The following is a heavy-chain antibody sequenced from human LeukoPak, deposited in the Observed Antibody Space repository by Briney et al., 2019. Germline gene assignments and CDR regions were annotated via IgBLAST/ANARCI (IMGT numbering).Heavy chain of an antibody. CDR1: GGSISSGGYS. V-gene: IGHV4-30-2*01. Sequence: SETLSLTCAVSGGSISSGGYSWSWIRQPPGKGLEWIGYIYHSGSTYYNPSLKSRVTISVDGSKNQFSLKLSSVTAADTAVYYCARSYSYGLNWFDPWGQGTLVTVSS. CDR3: ARSYSYGLNWFDP. J-gene: IGHJ5*02. D-gene: IGHD5-18*01. CDR2: IYHSGST.